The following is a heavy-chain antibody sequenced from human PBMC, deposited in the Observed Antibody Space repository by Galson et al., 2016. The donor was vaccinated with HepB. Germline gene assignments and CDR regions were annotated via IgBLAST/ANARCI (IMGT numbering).Heavy chain of an antibody. J-gene: IGHJ3*02. V-gene: IGHV4-34*01. D-gene: IGHD2/OR15-2a*01. CDR3: ARGPGALSHHDVFDI. CDR1: GGSFSGYY. Sequence: SETLSLTCAVYGGSFSGYYWSWIRQPPGKGLEWIGEINHSGSSNYNPSLKSRVTISVETSKHQFSLNLSSLTAADTAVYYCARGPGALSHHDVFDIWGQGTMVTVSS. CDR2: INHSGSS.